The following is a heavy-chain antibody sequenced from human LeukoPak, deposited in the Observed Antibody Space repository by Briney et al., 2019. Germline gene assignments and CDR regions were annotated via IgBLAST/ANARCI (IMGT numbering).Heavy chain of an antibody. D-gene: IGHD6-6*01. Sequence: SETLSLTCTVSGGSISSGSYCWSWIRQPAGKGLEWIGRIYTSGSTNYNPSLKSRVTISVDTSKNQFSLKLSSVTAADTAVYYCAASSSSMPDYYHYFLDVWGKGTTVTVSS. V-gene: IGHV4-61*02. J-gene: IGHJ6*03. CDR2: IYTSGST. CDR3: AASSSSMPDYYHYFLDV. CDR1: GGSISSGSYC.